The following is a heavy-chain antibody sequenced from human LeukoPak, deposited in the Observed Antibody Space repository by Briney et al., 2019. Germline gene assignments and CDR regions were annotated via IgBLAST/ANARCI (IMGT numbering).Heavy chain of an antibody. CDR2: INYSGTT. Sequence: PSETLSLTCTVSGGAIISDNFYWGWVRQPPGKGLEWVGSINYSGTTYYNPSLRSRVSISVDTSRTQFFLRLNSVSAAGTAVYYCGRLFDSWGQGILVTVSS. J-gene: IGHJ4*02. CDR3: GRLFDS. CDR1: GGAIISDNFY. V-gene: IGHV4-39*01.